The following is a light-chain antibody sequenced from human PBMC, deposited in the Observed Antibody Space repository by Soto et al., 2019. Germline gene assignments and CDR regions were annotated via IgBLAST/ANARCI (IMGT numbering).Light chain of an antibody. Sequence: DIQMTQSPSSLSASVGDRVTITCRARQDISNYLAWYQQKPGKVPKLLIYVASTLQSGVPSRFSGSGSGTDFTITISSLQPEDVATYYCQKYNSAPWTFGQGTKVEIK. J-gene: IGKJ1*01. CDR1: QDISNY. V-gene: IGKV1-27*01. CDR2: VAS. CDR3: QKYNSAPWT.